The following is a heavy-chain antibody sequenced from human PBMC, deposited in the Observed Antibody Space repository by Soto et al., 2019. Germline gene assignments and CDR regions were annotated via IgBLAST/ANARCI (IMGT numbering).Heavy chain of an antibody. Sequence: EVQLVESGGGLVQPGRSLRLSCAASAFTFHDYAMHWVRQVPGKGQELVSGISWDSGNIVYADSVKGRFTISRDNAKNSLYLQMNSLRTEDTAVYFCAKGATTSCFSPFDMWGPGTMVTVSS. CDR1: AFTFHDYA. V-gene: IGHV3-9*01. CDR3: AKGATTSCFSPFDM. CDR2: ISWDSGNI. D-gene: IGHD2-2*01. J-gene: IGHJ3*02.